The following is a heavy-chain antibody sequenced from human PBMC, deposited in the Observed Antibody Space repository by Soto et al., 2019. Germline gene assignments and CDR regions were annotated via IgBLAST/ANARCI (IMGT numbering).Heavy chain of an antibody. CDR2: IYHSGTT. CDR1: GGPISNTNW. CDR3: AFPATADFDY. D-gene: IGHD6-13*01. Sequence: SETLSLTCVVSGGPISNTNWWSWVRQPPGKGLEWIGEIYHSGTTHYSPSLRSRVTMSVDMSRNHFSLRLTSVTAADTAVYYCAFPATADFDYWGQGTLVTVSS. V-gene: IGHV4-4*02. J-gene: IGHJ4*02.